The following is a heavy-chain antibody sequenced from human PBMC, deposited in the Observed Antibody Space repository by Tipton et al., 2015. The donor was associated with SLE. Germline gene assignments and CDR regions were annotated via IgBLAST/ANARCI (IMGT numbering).Heavy chain of an antibody. Sequence: LRLSCTVSGGSISSYYWRWIRQPPGKGLEWIGVIYTSGSTNYNPSLKSRVTISVDTSKNQFSLKLSSVTAADTAVYYCARAGYYYGSGSYQRYYYYYMDVWGKGTTVTVSS. V-gene: IGHV4-4*08. CDR1: GGSISSYY. J-gene: IGHJ6*03. D-gene: IGHD3-10*01. CDR2: IYTSGST. CDR3: ARAGYYYGSGSYQRYYYYYMDV.